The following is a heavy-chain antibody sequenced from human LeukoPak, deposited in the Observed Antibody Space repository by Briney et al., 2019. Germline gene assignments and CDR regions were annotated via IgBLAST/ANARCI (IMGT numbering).Heavy chain of an antibody. CDR2: IIPIVNVT. CDR1: GGTLSSYV. V-gene: IGHV1-69*04. Sequence: VASVKVSCKASGGTLSSYVFSWVRQAPGQTLEWMGRIIPIVNVTDYAQKFQGRVTITADKSTSTAFMELRSLRSDDTAVYYCARDPEYSSSRHFDYWGQGTLVTVSS. J-gene: IGHJ4*02. D-gene: IGHD6-6*01. CDR3: ARDPEYSSSRHFDY.